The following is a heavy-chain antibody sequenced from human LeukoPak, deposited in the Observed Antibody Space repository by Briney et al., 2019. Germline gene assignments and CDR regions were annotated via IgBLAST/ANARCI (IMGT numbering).Heavy chain of an antibody. D-gene: IGHD3-22*01. CDR3: ARDEYYYDSSGYYHDAFDI. J-gene: IGHJ3*02. Sequence: PGGSLRLSCAASGFTFSSYAMSWVRQAPGKGLEWVSTISGSGDKTYYADSVKGRFTISRDNSKNTLYLQMNSLRAEDTAVYYCARDEYYYDSSGYYHDAFDIWGQGTMVTVSS. CDR2: ISGSGDKT. CDR1: GFTFSSYA. V-gene: IGHV3-23*01.